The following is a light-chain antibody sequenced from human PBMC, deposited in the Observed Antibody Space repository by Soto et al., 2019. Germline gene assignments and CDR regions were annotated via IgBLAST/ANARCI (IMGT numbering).Light chain of an antibody. CDR3: QQYVRSPPSWT. J-gene: IGKJ1*01. CDR1: QSVSSSY. CDR2: DAS. Sequence: ETVLTQSPGTLSLSPGERATLSCRASQSVSSSYLAWYQQKPGQAPRLLIYDASSRATGIPDRFSGSGSGTDFTLTISRLEPDDCAVYYCQQYVRSPPSWTFGQGTKVEIK. V-gene: IGKV3-20*01.